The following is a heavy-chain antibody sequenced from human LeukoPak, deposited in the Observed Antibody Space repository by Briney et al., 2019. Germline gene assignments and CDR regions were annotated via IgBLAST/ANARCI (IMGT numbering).Heavy chain of an antibody. CDR1: GGSISSSSYY. J-gene: IGHJ4*02. Sequence: PSETLSLTCTVSGGSISSSSYYWGWIRQPPGKGLVWIGSIYYSGSTYYNPSLKSRVTISVDTSKNQFSLKLSSVTAADTAVYYCARHFPEAQAAAGTWVFDYWGQGTLVTVSS. D-gene: IGHD6-13*01. CDR2: IYYSGST. CDR3: ARHFPEAQAAAGTWVFDY. V-gene: IGHV4-39*01.